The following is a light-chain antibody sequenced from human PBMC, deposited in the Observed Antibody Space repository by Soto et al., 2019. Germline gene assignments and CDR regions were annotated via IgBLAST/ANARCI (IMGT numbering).Light chain of an antibody. J-gene: IGLJ3*02. CDR2: SNN. CDR3: AAWDDSLSGWV. Sequence: QSVLPQPPSASGTPGQRGTISCSGSSSNIGSNYVYWYQQLPGTAPKLLIYSNNQRPSGVPDRFSGSKSGTSASLAISGLRSEDEADYYCAAWDDSLSGWVFGGGTKLPVL. CDR1: SSNIGSNY. V-gene: IGLV1-47*02.